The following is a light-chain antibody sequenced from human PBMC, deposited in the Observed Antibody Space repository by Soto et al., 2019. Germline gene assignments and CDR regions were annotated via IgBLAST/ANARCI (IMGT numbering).Light chain of an antibody. J-gene: IGLJ3*02. CDR2: LNSDGSH. CDR1: SGHSSYA. V-gene: IGLV4-69*01. CDR3: QTWGTGIWV. Sequence: QLVLTQSPSPSASLGASVKLTCTLSSGHSSYAIAWHQQQPEKGPRYLMRLNSDGSHTKGDGIPDRFSGSSSGAERYLTISSLQSEDEADYYCQTWGTGIWVFGGGTKVTVL.